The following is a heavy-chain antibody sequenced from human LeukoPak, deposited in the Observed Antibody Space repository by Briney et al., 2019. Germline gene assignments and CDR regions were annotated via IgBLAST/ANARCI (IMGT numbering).Heavy chain of an antibody. CDR2: IYYSGST. Sequence: PSETLSLTCTVSGGSISSYYLSWIRQPPGKGLEWIGYIYYSGSTNYNPSLKSRVTISVDTSKNQFSLKLSSVTAADTAVYYCARLGRLGSGSYGGGFEFDYWGQGTLVTVSS. J-gene: IGHJ4*02. CDR1: GGSISSYY. CDR3: ARLGRLGSGSYGGGFEFDY. D-gene: IGHD1-26*01. V-gene: IGHV4-59*01.